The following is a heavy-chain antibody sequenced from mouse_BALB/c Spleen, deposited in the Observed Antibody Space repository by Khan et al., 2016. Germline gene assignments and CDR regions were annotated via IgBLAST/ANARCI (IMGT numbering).Heavy chain of an antibody. D-gene: IGHD2-1*01. V-gene: IGHV14-3*02. J-gene: IGHJ4*01. Sequence: VQLQQSGAELVKPGASVKLSCTASGFNIKDTYIHWIKQRPEQGLEWIGRIDPANGNTKYDPKFKGKATITAETSSNTDYLQLNSLTSEDTAVSYCARDGNYGGYAMDFWCHGTSVTVSS. CDR1: GFNIKDTY. CDR3: ARDGNYGGYAMDF. CDR2: IDPANGNT.